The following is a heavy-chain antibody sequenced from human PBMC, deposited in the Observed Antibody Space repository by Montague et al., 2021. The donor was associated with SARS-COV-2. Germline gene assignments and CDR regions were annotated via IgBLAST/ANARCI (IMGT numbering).Heavy chain of an antibody. D-gene: IGHD6-25*01. CDR2: IHSSGTT. J-gene: IGHJ4*02. Sequence: SETLSLTCTVAGGSISSGSYYWGWFRQPPGKGLEWIGNIHSSGTTYYKSRVTISVDTSKNQFSLKMTSVTAADTAVYYCARLLGGSGWVDYWGQGTLVTVSS. V-gene: IGHV4-39*01. CDR3: ARLLGGSGWVDY. CDR1: GGSISSGSYY.